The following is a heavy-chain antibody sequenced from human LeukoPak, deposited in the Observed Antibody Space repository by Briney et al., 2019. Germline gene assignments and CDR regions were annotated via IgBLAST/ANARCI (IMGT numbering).Heavy chain of an antibody. Sequence: PSETLSLTCAVYGGSFSGYYWSWIRQPPGKGLEWIGEINHSGSTNYNPSLKSRVTISVDTSKNQFSLKLSSVTAADTAVYYCARGVVVAGRNNWFDPWGQGTLVTVSS. D-gene: IGHD6-19*01. CDR2: INHSGST. V-gene: IGHV4-34*01. CDR1: GGSFSGYY. CDR3: ARGVVVAGRNNWFDP. J-gene: IGHJ5*02.